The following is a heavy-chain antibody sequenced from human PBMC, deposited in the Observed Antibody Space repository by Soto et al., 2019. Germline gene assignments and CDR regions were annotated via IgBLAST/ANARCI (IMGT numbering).Heavy chain of an antibody. J-gene: IGHJ4*02. CDR3: ARGRYGDY. CDR2: ISAHNGNT. D-gene: IGHD1-1*01. Sequence: QVHLVQSGAEVKKPGASVKVSCKASGYTFTSYGITWVRQPPGQGLEWMGWISAHNGNTDYAQKLQGRVIVTRDTFTSTAYMELRSLISDDTAVYYCARGRYGDYWGQGALVTVSS. CDR1: GYTFTSYG. V-gene: IGHV1-18*01.